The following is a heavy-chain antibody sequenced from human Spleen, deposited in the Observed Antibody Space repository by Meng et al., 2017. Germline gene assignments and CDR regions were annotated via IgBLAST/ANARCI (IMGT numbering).Heavy chain of an antibody. CDR2: ITNDGSDT. Sequence: GESLKISCAVSGFSLSGYWMHWVRQVPGEGLVWVSRITNDGSDTVYADSVKGRFTISRDNAKNTLYLQMTSLGPEDAALYYGPRGLRGPDYWGQGTMVTVSS. CDR1: GFSLSGYW. V-gene: IGHV3-74*01. J-gene: IGHJ4*02. CDR3: PRGLRGPDY.